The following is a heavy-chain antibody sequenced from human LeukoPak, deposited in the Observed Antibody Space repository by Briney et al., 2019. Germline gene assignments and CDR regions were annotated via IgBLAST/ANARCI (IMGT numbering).Heavy chain of an antibody. Sequence: GGSLRLSCAASGFTFSSSAMSWVRQAPGKGLEWVSAISNNGGYTYYADSVKGRFTISRDNSKNTLSLQMNSLSAEDTAIYYCSKWAGVSDTSNWYGPFDHWGQGTLVTVSS. CDR1: GFTFSSSA. CDR2: ISNNGGYT. J-gene: IGHJ4*02. CDR3: SKWAGVSDTSNWYGPFDH. D-gene: IGHD6-13*01. V-gene: IGHV3-23*01.